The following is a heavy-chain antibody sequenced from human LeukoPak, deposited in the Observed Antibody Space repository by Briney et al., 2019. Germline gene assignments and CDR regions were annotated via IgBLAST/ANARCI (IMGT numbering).Heavy chain of an antibody. D-gene: IGHD1-7*01. J-gene: IGHJ4*02. CDR2: IYYSGST. Sequence: SETLSLTCTVSGGSISSSSYYWGWIRQPPGKGLEWIGSIYYSGSTYYNPSLKSRVTISVDTSKNQFSLKLSSVTAADTAVYYCARDSGGSDWSYVFHYWGQGTLVTVSS. CDR1: GGSISSSSYY. V-gene: IGHV4-39*07. CDR3: ARDSGGSDWSYVFHY.